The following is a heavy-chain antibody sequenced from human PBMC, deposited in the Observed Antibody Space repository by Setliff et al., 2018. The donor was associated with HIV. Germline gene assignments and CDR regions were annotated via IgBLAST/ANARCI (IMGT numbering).Heavy chain of an antibody. CDR3: ARVPVMATITYWYFDL. V-gene: IGHV3-7*01. Sequence: GESLKISCAASGFSFRSYAVSWVRQAPGKGLEWVSVISGSEKYYVDSVKGRFTISRDNAKKSLYLQMNSLRAEDTAVYYCARVPVMATITYWYFDLWGRGTLVTVSS. CDR2: ISGSEK. J-gene: IGHJ2*01. D-gene: IGHD5-12*01. CDR1: GFSFRSYA.